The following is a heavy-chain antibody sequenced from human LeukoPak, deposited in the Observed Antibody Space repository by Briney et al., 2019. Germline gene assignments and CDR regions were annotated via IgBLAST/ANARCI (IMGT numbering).Heavy chain of an antibody. D-gene: IGHD2-2*01. J-gene: IGHJ4*02. CDR3: ASGSLWVVPAAIPGY. CDR2: IYSGGST. V-gene: IGHV3-53*01. CDR1: GFAVSSNY. Sequence: GGSLRLSCAASGFAVSSNYMSWVRQAPGKGLEWVSVIYSGGSTYYADSVKGRFTISRDNAKNSLYLQMNSLRAEDTAVYYCASGSLWVVPAAIPGYWGQGTLVTVSS.